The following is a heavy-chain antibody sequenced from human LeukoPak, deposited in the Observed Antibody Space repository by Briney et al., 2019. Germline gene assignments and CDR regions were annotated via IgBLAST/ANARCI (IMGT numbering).Heavy chain of an antibody. D-gene: IGHD6-13*01. CDR2: ISGSGDST. Sequence: GGSLRLSCAASGFTFSNYAMRWVRQAPGKGLEWVSGISGSGDSTYYADSVKGRFTISRDNSKNTPYLQMNSLRAEDTAVYYCAKDYRSGIAAAGPGYYFDYWGQGTLVTVSS. J-gene: IGHJ4*02. V-gene: IGHV3-23*01. CDR1: GFTFSNYA. CDR3: AKDYRSGIAAAGPGYYFDY.